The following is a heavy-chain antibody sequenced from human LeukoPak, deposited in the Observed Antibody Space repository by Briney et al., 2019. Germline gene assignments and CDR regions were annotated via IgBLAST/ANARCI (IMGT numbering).Heavy chain of an antibody. CDR3: AKDRKQGSITIFGVVFDY. Sequence: GGSLRLSCAASGFTFSSYWMSWVRQAPGKGLEWVANIKQDESEKYYVDSVRGRFTISRDNAKNTLYLQMNSLRAEDTAVYYCAKDRKQGSITIFGVVFDYWGQGTLVTVSS. CDR1: GFTFSSYW. D-gene: IGHD3-3*01. CDR2: IKQDESEK. J-gene: IGHJ4*02. V-gene: IGHV3-7*03.